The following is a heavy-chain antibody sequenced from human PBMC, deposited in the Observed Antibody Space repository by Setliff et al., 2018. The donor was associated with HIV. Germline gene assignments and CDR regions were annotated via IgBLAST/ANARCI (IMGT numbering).Heavy chain of an antibody. D-gene: IGHD3-9*01. Sequence: TLSLTCAVSGHSISSGYYWGWIRQPAVKGLEWIGHIYTSGNTNYNPSLKSRVTIPIDTSKNQFSLKLSSVTAADTAVYYCARGRDYDILTGYPTAAYFQHWGQGTLVTVSS. V-gene: IGHV4-61*09. CDR2: IYTSGNT. J-gene: IGHJ1*01. CDR1: GHSISSGYY. CDR3: ARGRDYDILTGYPTAAYFQH.